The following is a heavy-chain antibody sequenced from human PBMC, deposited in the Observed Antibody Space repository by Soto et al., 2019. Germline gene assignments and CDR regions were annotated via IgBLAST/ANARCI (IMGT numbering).Heavy chain of an antibody. CDR2: ISWDGGIT. D-gene: IGHD5-18*01. Sequence: GGSLRLSCAASGFTFDDYTMQWVRQAPGKGLEWVSLISWDGGITYYADSVKGRFTISRDNSKNSLYLQMNGLTTEDTALYYCAKAGAYNYGSYFDYWGQGTLVTVSS. J-gene: IGHJ4*02. CDR3: AKAGAYNYGSYFDY. CDR1: GFTFDDYT. V-gene: IGHV3-43*01.